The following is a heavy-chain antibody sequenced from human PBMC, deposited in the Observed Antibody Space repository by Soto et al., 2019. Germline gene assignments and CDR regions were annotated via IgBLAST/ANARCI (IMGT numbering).Heavy chain of an antibody. Sequence: ASVKVSCKASGYTFTSYAMHWVRQAPGQRLEWMGWINAGNGNTKYSQKFQGRVTITRDTSASTAYMELSSLRSEDTAVYYCASGPIEMSSSWYRPYYYYMDVWGKGTTVTVSS. V-gene: IGHV1-3*01. CDR3: ASGPIEMSSSWYRPYYYYMDV. CDR1: GYTFTSYA. CDR2: INAGNGNT. J-gene: IGHJ6*03. D-gene: IGHD6-13*01.